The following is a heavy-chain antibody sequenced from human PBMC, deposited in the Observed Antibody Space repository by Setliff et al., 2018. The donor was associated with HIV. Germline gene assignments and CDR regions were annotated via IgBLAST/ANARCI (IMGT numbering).Heavy chain of an antibody. V-gene: IGHV4-39*01. CDR2: IYHSGST. D-gene: IGHD6-19*01. Sequence: SETLSLTCSVSGDSISDTTYYWGWIRQPPGKGLEWIGNIYHSGSTLYKPSLKSRVTMSVDTSKNQFSLELTSVTAADTAVYYCARGGAVAGSWGQGTLVTVSS. J-gene: IGHJ4*02. CDR3: ARGGAVAGS. CDR1: GDSISDTTYY.